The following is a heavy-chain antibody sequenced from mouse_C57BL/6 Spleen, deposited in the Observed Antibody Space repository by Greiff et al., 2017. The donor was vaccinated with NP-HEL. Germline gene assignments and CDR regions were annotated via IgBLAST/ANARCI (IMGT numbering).Heavy chain of an antibody. CDR1: GFTFSDYG. Sequence: EVKLVESGGGLVKPGGSLKLSCAASGFTFSDYGMHWVRQAPEKGLEWVAYISSGSSTIYYADTVKGRFTISRDNAKNTLFLQMTSLRSEDTAMYYCARLRDYAMDYWGQGTSVTVSS. V-gene: IGHV5-17*01. D-gene: IGHD1-1*01. CDR2: ISSGSSTI. J-gene: IGHJ4*01. CDR3: ARLRDYAMDY.